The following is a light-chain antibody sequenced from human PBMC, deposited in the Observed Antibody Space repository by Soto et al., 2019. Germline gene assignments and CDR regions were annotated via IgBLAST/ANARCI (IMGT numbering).Light chain of an antibody. V-gene: IGKV1-33*01. J-gene: IGKJ3*01. Sequence: DIQMTQSPSSLSASVGARVSITCQASQDIRTSLSWFQQKPGRAPKLLIYGASNLETGVPSRFRGSGTWTDFTFTISSLQPEDIATYYCQQYDNLPPFTFGPGTKVEIK. CDR3: QQYDNLPPFT. CDR2: GAS. CDR1: QDIRTS.